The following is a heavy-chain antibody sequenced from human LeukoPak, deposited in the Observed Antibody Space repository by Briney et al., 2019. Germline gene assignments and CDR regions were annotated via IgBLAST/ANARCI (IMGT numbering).Heavy chain of an antibody. CDR1: GASVTSGDYF. J-gene: IGHJ4*02. CDR3: ARAVYGRRNDY. V-gene: IGHV4-61*08. Sequence: SETLSLTCTVSGASVTSGDYFWGWIRQPLGTGLEWIGYIYYTGSTNYNPSLRSRVTISVDTSKNQFSLKLYSVTAADTAVYYCARAVYGRRNDYWGQGTLVTVSS. D-gene: IGHD4-17*01. CDR2: IYYTGST.